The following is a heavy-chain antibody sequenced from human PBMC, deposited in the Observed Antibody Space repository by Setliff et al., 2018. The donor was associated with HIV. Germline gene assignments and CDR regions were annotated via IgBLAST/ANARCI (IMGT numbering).Heavy chain of an antibody. Sequence: ASVKVSCHVSGSSLTEFPMHWVRQAPGKGLEWMGGFDPEDGETIHAQNFQGRVTMTEDTSTDTAYLELSGLRSEDTAVYYCTTGVRVFRYTSGWTPYSFFDSWGQGTLVTVSS. CDR3: TTGVRVFRYTSGWTPYSFFDS. D-gene: IGHD6-25*01. V-gene: IGHV1-24*01. CDR1: GSSLTEFP. J-gene: IGHJ4*02. CDR2: FDPEDGET.